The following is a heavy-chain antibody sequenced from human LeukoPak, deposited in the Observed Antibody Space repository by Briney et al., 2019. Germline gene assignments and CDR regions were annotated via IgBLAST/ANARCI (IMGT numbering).Heavy chain of an antibody. Sequence: GESLKISCKGSGYSFTSYWIGWVRQMPGKGLEWMGIIYPGDSDTRYSPSFQGQVTISADKSISAAYLQWSSLKASDTAMYYCARSGYCSGGSCYLFDYWGQGTLVTVSS. CDR2: IYPGDSDT. CDR3: ARSGYCSGGSCYLFDY. J-gene: IGHJ4*02. CDR1: GYSFTSYW. D-gene: IGHD2-15*01. V-gene: IGHV5-51*01.